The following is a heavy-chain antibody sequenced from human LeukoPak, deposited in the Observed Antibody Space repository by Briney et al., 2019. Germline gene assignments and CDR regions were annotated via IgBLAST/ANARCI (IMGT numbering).Heavy chain of an antibody. V-gene: IGHV3-48*01. J-gene: IGHJ5*02. CDR3: ARAPSGSYSRFDP. CDR2: ISSSGSAV. D-gene: IGHD1-26*01. CDR1: GFTFSSYS. Sequence: PGGSLRLSCVASGFTFSSYSMNWVRQAPGKGLEWVSYISSSGSAVDYADSVKGRFTISRDNAKNSLYLQMNSLRAEDTAVYYCARAPSGSYSRFDPWGQGTLVTVSS.